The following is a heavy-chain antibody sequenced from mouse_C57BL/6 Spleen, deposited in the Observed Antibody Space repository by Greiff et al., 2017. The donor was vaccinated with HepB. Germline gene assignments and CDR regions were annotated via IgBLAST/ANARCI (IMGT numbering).Heavy chain of an antibody. D-gene: IGHD2-4*01. Sequence: VQLQQSGAELARPGASVKLSCKASGYTFTSYGISWVKQRTGQGLEWIGEIYPRSGNTYYNEKFKGKATLTADISSSTAYMELRSLTSEDSAVYFCARPYDYDPFAYWGQGTLVTVSA. CDR3: ARPYDYDPFAY. V-gene: IGHV1-81*01. CDR2: IYPRSGNT. CDR1: GYTFTSYG. J-gene: IGHJ3*01.